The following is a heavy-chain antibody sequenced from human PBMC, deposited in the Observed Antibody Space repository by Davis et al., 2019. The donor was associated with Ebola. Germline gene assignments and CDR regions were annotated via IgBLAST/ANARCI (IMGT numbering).Heavy chain of an antibody. V-gene: IGHV3-30*04. CDR3: ARDGGLYYDFWSGYYDY. D-gene: IGHD3-3*01. CDR1: GFTFSSYA. J-gene: IGHJ4*02. CDR2: ISYDGSNK. Sequence: GESLKISCSASGFTFSSYAMHWVRQAPGKGLEWVAVISYDGSNKYYADSVKVRFTISRDNSKNTLYLQMNSLRAEDTAVYYCARDGGLYYDFWSGYYDYWGQGTLVTVSS.